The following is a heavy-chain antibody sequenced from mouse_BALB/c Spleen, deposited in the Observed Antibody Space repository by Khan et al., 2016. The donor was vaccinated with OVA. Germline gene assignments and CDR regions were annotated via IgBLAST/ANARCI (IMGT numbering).Heavy chain of an antibody. Sequence: VELVESGAELARPGASVKLSCKASGYTFTDYYINWMKQRTGQGLEWIGEIYPGSGNIYYNEKFKGKATLTADKSSSTAYMQLSSLTSEDSAVYFCAREWAAWFPYWGQGTLVTVSA. V-gene: IGHV1-77*01. CDR1: GYTFTDYY. CDR2: IYPGSGNI. J-gene: IGHJ3*01. CDR3: AREWAAWFPY.